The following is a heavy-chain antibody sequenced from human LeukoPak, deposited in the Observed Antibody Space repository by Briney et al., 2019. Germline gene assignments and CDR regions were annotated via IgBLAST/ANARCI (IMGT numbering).Heavy chain of an antibody. D-gene: IGHD4-17*01. V-gene: IGHV4-34*01. J-gene: IGHJ4*02. CDR3: ARGQDYGDYVIDY. CDR2: INHSGST. CDR1: GGSFSGYY. Sequence: PSETLSLTCAVYGGSFSGYYWSWIRQPPGKGLEWIGEINHSGSTNYNPSLKSRVTISVDTSKNQFSLKLSSVTAADTAVYYCARGQDYGDYVIDYWGQGTLVTVSS.